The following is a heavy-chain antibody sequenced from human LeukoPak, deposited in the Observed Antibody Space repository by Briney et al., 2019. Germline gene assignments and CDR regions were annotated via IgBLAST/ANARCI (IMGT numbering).Heavy chain of an antibody. CDR2: IKSKTDGGTT. CDR1: GFTFSNAW. CDR3: TTDENPETVLPLTDGRYFDY. Sequence: KSGGSLRLPCAASGFTFSNAWMSWVRQAPGKGLEWVGRIKSKTDGGTTDYAAPVKGRFTISRDDSKNTLYLQMNSLKTEDTAVYYCTTDENPETVLPLTDGRYFDYWGQGTLVTVSS. V-gene: IGHV3-15*01. J-gene: IGHJ4*02. D-gene: IGHD3-10*01.